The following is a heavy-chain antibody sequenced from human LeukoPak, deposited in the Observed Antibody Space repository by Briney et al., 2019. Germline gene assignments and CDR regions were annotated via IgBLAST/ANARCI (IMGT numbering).Heavy chain of an antibody. V-gene: IGHV1-8*02. Sequence: ASVKVSCKASGGTFSSYAISWVRQAPGQGLEWMGWMNPNSGNKGYAQKFQGRVTMTSDTSISTAYMELRSLRSDDTAVYYCARVDEGYCSGGSCYYFDYWGQGTLVTVSS. J-gene: IGHJ4*02. CDR2: MNPNSGNK. CDR1: GGTFSSYA. CDR3: ARVDEGYCSGGSCYYFDY. D-gene: IGHD2-15*01.